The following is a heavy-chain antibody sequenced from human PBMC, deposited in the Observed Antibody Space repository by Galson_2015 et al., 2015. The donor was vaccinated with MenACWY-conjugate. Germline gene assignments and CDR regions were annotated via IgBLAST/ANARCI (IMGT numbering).Heavy chain of an antibody. D-gene: IGHD6-6*01. CDR3: ARWGPSSYLLEY. V-gene: IGHV1-18*01. J-gene: IGHJ4*02. Sequence: SVKVSCKASGYTFTSYGVSWVRQAPGQGLEWMGWISAYNGVTNYAQKLQGRVSMNTDTSTTSAYVGLRSLTSDDTAVYYCARWGPSSYLLEYWGQGTLVTVSS. CDR1: GYTFTSYG. CDR2: ISAYNGVT.